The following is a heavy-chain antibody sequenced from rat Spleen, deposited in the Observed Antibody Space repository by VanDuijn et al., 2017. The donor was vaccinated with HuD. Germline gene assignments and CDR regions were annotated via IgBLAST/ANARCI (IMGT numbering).Heavy chain of an antibody. V-gene: IGHV5-25*01. CDR2: ISTGGGNT. Sequence: EVQLVESGGGLVQPGRSMKLSCTASGFTFSNYYVAWVRQAPAKGLEWVASISTGGGNTHYRDSVKGRFTISRENAKSTLYLQMDSLRSEDTATYYCAKRGWYYFDYWGQGVMVTVSS. CDR3: AKRGWYYFDY. CDR1: GFTFSNYY. J-gene: IGHJ2*01.